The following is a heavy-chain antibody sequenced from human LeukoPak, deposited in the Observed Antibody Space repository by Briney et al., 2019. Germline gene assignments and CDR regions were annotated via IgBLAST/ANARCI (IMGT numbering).Heavy chain of an antibody. CDR2: MNPNSGNT. Sequence: ASVKVSCKASRYTFTSYDINWVRQATGQGLEWMGWMNPNSGNTGYAQKFQGRVTMTRNTSISTAYMELSSVRSEDVAVYYCARGERDGYKYDSWYDPWGQGTLVTVSS. J-gene: IGHJ5*02. CDR3: ARGERDGYKYDSWYDP. CDR1: RYTFTSYD. V-gene: IGHV1-8*01. D-gene: IGHD5-24*01.